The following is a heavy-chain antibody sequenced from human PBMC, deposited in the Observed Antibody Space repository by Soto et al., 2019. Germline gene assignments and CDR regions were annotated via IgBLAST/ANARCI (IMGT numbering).Heavy chain of an antibody. Sequence: PSETLSLTCAVYRGSFSGYYWSWIRQPPGKGLECIGEIHHSGSTNYNPSLKSRVTISVDTSKNQFSLKLSSVTAADTAVYYCARGRVGAEAGPKNSPFHYWGPGTLATVYS. D-gene: IGHD6-13*01. CDR3: ARGRVGAEAGPKNSPFHY. V-gene: IGHV4-34*01. CDR2: IHHSGST. CDR1: RGSFSGYY. J-gene: IGHJ4*02.